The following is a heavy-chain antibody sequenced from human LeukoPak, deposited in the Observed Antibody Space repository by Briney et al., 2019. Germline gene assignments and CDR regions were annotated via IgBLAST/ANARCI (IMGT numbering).Heavy chain of an antibody. J-gene: IGHJ5*02. CDR3: ARVNQGAADGTVWANWFDP. D-gene: IGHD6-13*01. Sequence: VASVKVSCKASGYTFTGYYMHWVRQAPGQGLEWMGWINPNSGGTNYAQKFQGRVTMTRDTSISTAYMELSRLRSDDTAVYYCARVNQGAADGTVWANWFDPWGQGTLVTVSS. CDR2: INPNSGGT. CDR1: GYTFTGYY. V-gene: IGHV1-2*02.